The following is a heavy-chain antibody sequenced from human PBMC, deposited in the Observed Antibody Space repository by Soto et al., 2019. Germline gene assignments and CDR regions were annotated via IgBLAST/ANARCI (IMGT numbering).Heavy chain of an antibody. CDR1: GFTFSSYA. CDR2: ISSNGGST. CDR3: ARGGEIPAAGSIDD. V-gene: IGHV3-64*01. J-gene: IGHJ4*02. D-gene: IGHD6-13*01. Sequence: PGGSLRLSCAASGFTFSSYAMSWVRQAPGKGLEYVSAISSNGGSTDYANSVKGRFTISRDNSKNTLYLQMGSLRAEDMAVYSCARGGEIPAAGSIDDWGQRTLVT.